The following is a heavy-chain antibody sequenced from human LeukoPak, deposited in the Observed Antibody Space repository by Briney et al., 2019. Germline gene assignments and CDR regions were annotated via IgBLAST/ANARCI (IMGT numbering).Heavy chain of an antibody. CDR1: GASISSSNHF. J-gene: IGHJ4*02. D-gene: IGHD3-10*01. CDR2: IFDNGTI. V-gene: IGHV4-39*01. CDR3: AYTASYDPFEF. Sequence: PSETLSLACTVSGASISSSNHFWGWIRQPPGKALEWIGTIFDNGTIYYSQSLKGRVTISVDTSMNQFFMNLKSLTAADTAVYYCAYTASYDPFEFWGQGTLVTVSS.